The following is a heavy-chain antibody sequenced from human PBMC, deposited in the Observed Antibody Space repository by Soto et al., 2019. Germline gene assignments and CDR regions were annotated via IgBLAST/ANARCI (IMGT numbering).Heavy chain of an antibody. Sequence: ETLSLTCTVSGGSVSSGSHYWTWIRQPPGKGLEWIGYIYYTGNPNYSPSLKSRVTISVDTSKNQFSLKLTSVTAADTAVYYCARECALAVAGPGWFDPWGQGTLVTVSS. CDR2: IYYTGNP. J-gene: IGHJ5*02. D-gene: IGHD6-19*01. CDR1: GGSVSSGSHY. CDR3: ARECALAVAGPGWFDP. V-gene: IGHV4-61*01.